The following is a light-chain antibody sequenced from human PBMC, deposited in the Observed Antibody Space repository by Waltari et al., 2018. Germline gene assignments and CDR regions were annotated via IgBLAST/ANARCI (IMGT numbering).Light chain of an antibody. CDR2: GAS. J-gene: IGKJ2*01. CDR3: QQYNNWPPYT. V-gene: IGKV3D-15*01. CDR1: QSVSSN. Sequence: ETVMTQSPATLSVSPGERATLSCRASQSVSSNLAWYQQKPGQAPRLLIYGASTRATGIPARFSGSVSETEFTLTISSLQSEDFAVYYCQQYNNWPPYTFGQGTKLEI.